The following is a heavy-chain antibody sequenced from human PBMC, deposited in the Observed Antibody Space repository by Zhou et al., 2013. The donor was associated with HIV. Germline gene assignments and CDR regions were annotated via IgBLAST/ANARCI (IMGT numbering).Heavy chain of an antibody. CDR2: INSGGHNI. Sequence: QVQLVQSGGEVKKPGSSVKVSCQASGGTFNNYAISWVRQAPGQGLEWMGVINSGGHNIHYAQKFQGRVTMTRDTSTSTVYMELSGLSSEDTATYYCARDHSTTEWEKPVWWCDPWGQGTLVIVSS. CDR3: ARDHSTTEWEKPVWWCDP. D-gene: IGHD1-26*01. CDR1: GGTFNNYA. V-gene: IGHV1-46*02. J-gene: IGHJ5*02.